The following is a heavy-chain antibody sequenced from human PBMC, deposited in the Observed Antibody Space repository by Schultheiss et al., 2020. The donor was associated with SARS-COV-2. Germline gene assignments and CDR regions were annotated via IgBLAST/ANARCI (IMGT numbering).Heavy chain of an antibody. D-gene: IGHD4/OR15-4a*01. Sequence: SQTLSLTCTVSGGSISSYYWSWIRQPPGKGLEWIGYIYYSGSTNYNPSLKSRVTISVDTSKNQFSLKLSSVTAADTAVYYCARSIAVTGGALDIWGQGTLVTVSS. J-gene: IGHJ4*02. CDR2: IYYSGST. CDR3: ARSIAVTGGALDI. V-gene: IGHV4-59*08. CDR1: GGSISSYY.